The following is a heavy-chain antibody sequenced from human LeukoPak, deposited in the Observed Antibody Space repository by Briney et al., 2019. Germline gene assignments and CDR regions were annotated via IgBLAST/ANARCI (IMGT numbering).Heavy chain of an antibody. V-gene: IGHV4-59*08. CDR2: IYYNGSP. CDR3: ARHIYRTFHFDY. J-gene: IGHJ4*02. D-gene: IGHD1-14*01. CDR1: GGSISSYY. Sequence: SETLSLTCTVSGGSISSYYWSWIRQPPGKGLEWIGYIYYNGSPNYSPSLKSRVTLSIDTSMNQFSLKLSSVTAADTAVYYCARHIYRTFHFDYWGQGTLATVSS.